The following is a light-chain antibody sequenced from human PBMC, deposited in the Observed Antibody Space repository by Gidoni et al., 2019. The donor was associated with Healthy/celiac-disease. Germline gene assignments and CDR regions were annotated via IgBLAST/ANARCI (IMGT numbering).Light chain of an antibody. J-gene: IGLJ1*01. Sequence: QSALTQPASVSGSPGQSITISCTGTSSDVGSYNLVSWYPQHPGKAPKLMIYGGSKRPSGVSTRFSGSKSGNTASLTISGLQAEDEADYYCCSYAGSSTYVFGSGTKVTVL. CDR1: SSDVGSYNL. CDR2: GGS. CDR3: CSYAGSSTYV. V-gene: IGLV2-23*01.